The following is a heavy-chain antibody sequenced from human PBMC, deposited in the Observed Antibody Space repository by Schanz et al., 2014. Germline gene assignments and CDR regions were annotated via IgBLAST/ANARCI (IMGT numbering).Heavy chain of an antibody. J-gene: IGHJ4*02. D-gene: IGHD2-8*02. Sequence: DVQLLESGGGLVQPGGSLRLSCAASGFTFTNYAMSWVRQAPGKGLEWVSLISDSGDTAYYADSVKGRFTISRDNCKGALYLQMSSLRAEDTDVYYCAKSLESCPGGRCARGYFDYWGQGTLVNVSS. CDR2: ISDSGDTA. CDR3: AKSLESCPGGRCARGYFDY. V-gene: IGHV3-23*01. CDR1: GFTFTNYA.